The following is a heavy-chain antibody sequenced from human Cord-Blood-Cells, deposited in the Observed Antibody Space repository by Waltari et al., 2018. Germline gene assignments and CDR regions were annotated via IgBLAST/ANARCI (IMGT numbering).Heavy chain of an antibody. Sequence: EVQLVESGGGLVQPGGSLRLPCAASGFTFSSYCMPWFRQAPGKGLVWVSRINSDGSSTSYADSVKGRFTISRDNAKNTLYLQMNSLRAEDTAVYYCAFAGDPHAFDIWGQGTMVTVSS. CDR2: INSDGSST. CDR1: GFTFSSYC. J-gene: IGHJ3*02. D-gene: IGHD7-27*01. V-gene: IGHV3-74*01. CDR3: AFAGDPHAFDI.